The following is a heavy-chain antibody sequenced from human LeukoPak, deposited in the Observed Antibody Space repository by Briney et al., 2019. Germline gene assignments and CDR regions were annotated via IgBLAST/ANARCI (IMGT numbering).Heavy chain of an antibody. CDR3: ARVSFRIRWAGIDP. CDR1: GFTFSSYW. J-gene: IGHJ5*02. Sequence: GPLRLSCAASGFTFSSYWISWVRQAPGKGLEWIGEINHSGSTNYNPSLKSRVTISVDTSKNQFSLKLSSVTAADTAVYYCARVSFRIRWAGIDPWGQGTLVTVSS. D-gene: IGHD3-10*01. V-gene: IGHV4-34*01. CDR2: INHSGST.